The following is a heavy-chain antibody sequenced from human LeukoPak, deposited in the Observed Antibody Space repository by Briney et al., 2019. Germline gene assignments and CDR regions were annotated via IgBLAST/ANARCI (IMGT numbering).Heavy chain of an antibody. V-gene: IGHV1-2*02. CDR1: GYTFTGYY. Sequence: ASVKVSCKASGYTFTGYYMHWVRQAPGQGLEWMGWINPNSGGTNYAQKFQGRVTMTRDTSVSTAYMELSRLRSDDTAVYYCARGGAGWLQSNWFDLWGQGTLVTVSS. D-gene: IGHD5-12*01. CDR2: INPNSGGT. J-gene: IGHJ5*02. CDR3: ARGGAGWLQSNWFDL.